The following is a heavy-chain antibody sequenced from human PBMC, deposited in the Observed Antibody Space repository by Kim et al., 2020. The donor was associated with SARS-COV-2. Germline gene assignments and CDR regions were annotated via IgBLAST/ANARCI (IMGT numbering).Heavy chain of an antibody. D-gene: IGHD3-9*01. V-gene: IGHV3-30*18. Sequence: GGSLRLSCATFGFTFSTYAMHWVRQAPGKGLEYVALISYDGSKTYYGDSVKGRFTISRDNSKNTLSLQMNSLSAEDTAVYYCAKDQAHYDILTGLDYWG. CDR3: AKDQAHYDILTGLDY. CDR1: GFTFSTYA. CDR2: ISYDGSKT. J-gene: IGHJ4*01.